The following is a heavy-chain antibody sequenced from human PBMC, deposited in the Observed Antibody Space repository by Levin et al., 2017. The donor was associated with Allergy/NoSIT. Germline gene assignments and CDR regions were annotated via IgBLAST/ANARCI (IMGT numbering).Heavy chain of an antibody. CDR3: ARGGRDVLRYFDWSPYYYYMDV. Sequence: GESLKISCAASGFTFDDYGMSWVRQAPGKGLEWVSGINWNGGSTGYADSVKGRFTISRDNAKNSLYLQMNSLRAEDTALYYCARGGRDVLRYFDWSPYYYYMDVWGKGTTVTVSS. J-gene: IGHJ6*03. V-gene: IGHV3-20*04. D-gene: IGHD3-9*01. CDR1: GFTFDDYG. CDR2: INWNGGST.